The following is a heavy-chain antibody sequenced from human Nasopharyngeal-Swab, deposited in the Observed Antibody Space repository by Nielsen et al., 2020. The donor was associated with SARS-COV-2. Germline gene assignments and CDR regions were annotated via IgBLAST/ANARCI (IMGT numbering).Heavy chain of an antibody. D-gene: IGHD3-10*01. CDR2: ISSSSDDV. J-gene: IGHJ4*02. CDR1: GFTFSTYR. CDR3: ARGRGVVLDD. Sequence: GESLKISCAASGFTFSTYRMNWVRQAPGRGLEWVSSISSSSDDVYDADSVRGRFTISRDNAKNSLYLQMNSLRADDTAVYYCARGRGVVLDDWGQGTLVTVSS. V-gene: IGHV3-21*01.